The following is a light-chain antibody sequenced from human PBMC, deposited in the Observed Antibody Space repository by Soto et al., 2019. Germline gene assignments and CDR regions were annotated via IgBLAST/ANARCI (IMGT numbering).Light chain of an antibody. CDR1: QSVDNF. V-gene: IGKV3-11*01. J-gene: IGKJ5*01. Sequence: ETVLTQSPGTLSLSPGERATLSCRASQSVDNFLAWYQQKLGQAPRLLIYDASIRATGIPARFSGSGSGTDFTLTISSLEPGDFALYYCQQRSNWPQDFGQGTRLEIK. CDR2: DAS. CDR3: QQRSNWPQD.